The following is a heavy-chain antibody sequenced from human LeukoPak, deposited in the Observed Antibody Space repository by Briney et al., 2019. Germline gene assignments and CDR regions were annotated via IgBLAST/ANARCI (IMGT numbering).Heavy chain of an antibody. CDR2: INPNSGGT. CDR1: GYTFTGYY. CDR3: ARETGRYCSSTSCLSY. J-gene: IGHJ4*02. V-gene: IGHV1-2*02. D-gene: IGHD2-2*01. Sequence: ASVKVSCKASGYTFTGYYMHCVRQAPGQGLEWMGWINPNSGGTNYAQKFQGRVTMTRDTSISTAYMELSRLRSDDTAVYYCARETGRYCSSTSCLSYWGQGTLVTVSS.